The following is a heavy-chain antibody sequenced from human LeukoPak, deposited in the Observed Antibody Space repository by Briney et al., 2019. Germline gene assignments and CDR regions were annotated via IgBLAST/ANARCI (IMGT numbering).Heavy chain of an antibody. V-gene: IGHV3-23*01. Sequence: GGSLRLSCAASGFTFGLHAMTWVRQAPGKGLEWVSSISGSGGSIYYADSVKGRFTISRDNSKNTLYLQMSRQRAEDTAVYYCARAEAKRPPSGAFFSPLRRSTRTGGHYYGMDVWGQGTTVTVSS. CDR2: ISGSGGSI. CDR1: GFTFGLHA. D-gene: IGHD2-15*01. CDR3: ARAEAKRPPSGAFFSPLRRSTRTGGHYYGMDV. J-gene: IGHJ6*02.